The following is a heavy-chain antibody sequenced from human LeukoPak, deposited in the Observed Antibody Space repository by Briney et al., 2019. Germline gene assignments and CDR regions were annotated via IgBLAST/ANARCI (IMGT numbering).Heavy chain of an antibody. Sequence: GSLRLSCAASGFTFSSYSMNWVRQAPGKGLEWVSFITSRSSYRYYADSVKGRFTISRDNAKNSLYLQMNSLRAEDTAVYYCANLNIGTATSRDYWGQGTLVTVSS. CDR2: ITSRSSYR. CDR1: GFTFSSYS. J-gene: IGHJ4*02. D-gene: IGHD5-18*01. CDR3: ANLNIGTATSRDY. V-gene: IGHV3-21*01.